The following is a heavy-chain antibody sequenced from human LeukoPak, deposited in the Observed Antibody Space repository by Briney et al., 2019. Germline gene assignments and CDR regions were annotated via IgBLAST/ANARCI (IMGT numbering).Heavy chain of an antibody. D-gene: IGHD3-9*01. CDR2: IYSGGST. V-gene: IGHV3-66*01. J-gene: IGHJ3*02. CDR1: GFTVSSNY. Sequence: GGSLRLSCAASGFTVSSNYMSWVRQAPGKGLEWVSVIYSGGSTYYADSVKGRFTISRDNSKNTLYLQMNSLRAEDTAVYYCARAHYDILTGPNPAFDIWGQGTMVTVSS. CDR3: ARAHYDILTGPNPAFDI.